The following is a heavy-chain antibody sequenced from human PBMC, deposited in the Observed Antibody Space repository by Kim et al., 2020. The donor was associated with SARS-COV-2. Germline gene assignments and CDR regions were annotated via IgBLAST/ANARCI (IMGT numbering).Heavy chain of an antibody. CDR3: ARVRDIVVVVAAGDFDY. Sequence: VKGRFTTSRDNAKNSLYLQMNSLRAEDTAVYYCARVRDIVVVVAAGDFDYWGQGTLVTVSS. J-gene: IGHJ4*02. V-gene: IGHV3-11*06. D-gene: IGHD2-15*01.